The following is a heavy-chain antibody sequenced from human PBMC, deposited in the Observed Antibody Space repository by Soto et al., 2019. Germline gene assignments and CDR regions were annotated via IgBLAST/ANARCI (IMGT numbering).Heavy chain of an antibody. CDR3: ARRYPYDSSGYYYVKYDAFDI. D-gene: IGHD3-22*01. Sequence: GGSLRLSCAASGLTFSSYGMHWVRQAPGKGLEWVAVIWYDGSNKYYADSVKGRFTISRDNSKNTLYLQMNSLRAEDTAVYYCARRYPYDSSGYYYVKYDAFDIWGQGTMVTVSS. J-gene: IGHJ3*02. CDR1: GLTFSSYG. V-gene: IGHV3-33*01. CDR2: IWYDGSNK.